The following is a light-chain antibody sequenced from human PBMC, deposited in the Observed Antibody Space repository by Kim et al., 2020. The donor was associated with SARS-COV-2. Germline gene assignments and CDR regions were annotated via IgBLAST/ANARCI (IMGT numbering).Light chain of an antibody. Sequence: PGERATLSCRASQSVSSTYIAWYQQKPGQAPSLLIYGASSRAAGIPDRFSGSGSGTDFTLTIIRLEPEDSAVYYCQQYGSSPLTFGGGTKVDIK. CDR3: QQYGSSPLT. V-gene: IGKV3-20*01. CDR1: QSVSSTY. CDR2: GAS. J-gene: IGKJ4*01.